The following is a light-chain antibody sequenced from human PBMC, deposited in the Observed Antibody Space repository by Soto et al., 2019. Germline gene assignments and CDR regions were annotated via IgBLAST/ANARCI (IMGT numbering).Light chain of an antibody. Sequence: DIPLTQSPSFLSASVGDRVTITCRASQGISSYLAWYQQKPGKAPKLLIYAASTLQSGVPSRFSGSGSGTEFTLTISSLQPEDFATYYCQQLNSLLTFGGGTKVEI. J-gene: IGKJ4*01. CDR1: QGISSY. CDR2: AAS. V-gene: IGKV1-9*01. CDR3: QQLNSLLT.